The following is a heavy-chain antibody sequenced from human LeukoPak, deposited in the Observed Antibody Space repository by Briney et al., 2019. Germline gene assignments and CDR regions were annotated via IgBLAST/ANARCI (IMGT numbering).Heavy chain of an antibody. CDR3: GRDPNGNYIGAFEM. CDR1: GFTFSHYD. Sequence: GGSLRLSCTASGFTFSHYDMTWVRQAPGKVLEWVSSIHGGADIPSYADSVKGRFTISRDNSKNTLFLEMNSLRGEDTAVYYCGRDPNGNYIGAFEMWGPGTKVTVSS. V-gene: IGHV3-23*01. J-gene: IGHJ3*02. D-gene: IGHD1-7*01. CDR2: IHGGADIP.